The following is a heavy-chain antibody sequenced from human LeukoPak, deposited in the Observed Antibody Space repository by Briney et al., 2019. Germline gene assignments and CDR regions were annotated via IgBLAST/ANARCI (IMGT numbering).Heavy chain of an antibody. D-gene: IGHD5-18*01. CDR1: GYTFTTYA. Sequence: ASVKVSCKASGYTFTTYAMHWVRQAPGQRLEWMGWINAGNGNTKYSQKFQGRVTITRDTSASTAYMELSSLRSEDTAVYYCARTTAMVTIFDYWGQGTLVTISS. CDR3: ARTTAMVTIFDY. CDR2: INAGNGNT. V-gene: IGHV1-3*01. J-gene: IGHJ4*02.